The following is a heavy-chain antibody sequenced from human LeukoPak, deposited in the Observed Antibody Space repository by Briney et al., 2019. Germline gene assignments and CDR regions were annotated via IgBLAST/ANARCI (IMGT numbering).Heavy chain of an antibody. J-gene: IGHJ5*02. V-gene: IGHV4-59*12. CDR1: GGSISSYY. CDR2: IYYSGST. Sequence: PSETLSLTCTVSGGSISSYYWSWIRQPPGKGLEWIGYIYYSGSTNYNPSLKSRVTISVDTSKNQFSLKLSSVTAADTAVYYCARDRRSVANWFDPWGQGTLVTVSS. CDR3: ARDRRSVANWFDP.